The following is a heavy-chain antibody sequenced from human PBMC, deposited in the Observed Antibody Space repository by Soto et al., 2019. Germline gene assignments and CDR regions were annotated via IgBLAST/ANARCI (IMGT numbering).Heavy chain of an antibody. J-gene: IGHJ4*02. CDR1: GGTFSSYA. CDR3: ARGFRDGYNFIPYYFDY. Sequence: QVQLVQSGAEVKKPGSSVKVSCKASGGTFSSYAISWVRQAPGQGLEWMGGIIPIFGTANYEQKFQGRVTITADESTSTAYMELSSMRSEDTAVYYCARGFRDGYNFIPYYFDYWCQGTLVTVSS. CDR2: IIPIFGTA. V-gene: IGHV1-69*01. D-gene: IGHD1-1*01.